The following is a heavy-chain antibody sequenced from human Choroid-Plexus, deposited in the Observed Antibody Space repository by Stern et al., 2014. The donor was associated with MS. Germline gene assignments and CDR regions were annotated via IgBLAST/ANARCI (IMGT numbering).Heavy chain of an antibody. Sequence: VQLVESGGGVAQPGRPLILSCAASGFPFSNFGMHWVRQAPGKGLEGVALISYDGSDKYYADSVKGRFTIFRDNSKNTLYMHMNSLRAEDTAVYYCAKDRQWSTYFFDYWGQGSLVTVSS. CDR2: ISYDGSDK. CDR1: GFPFSNFG. CDR3: AKDRQWSTYFFDY. V-gene: IGHV3-30*18. J-gene: IGHJ4*02. D-gene: IGHD2-15*01.